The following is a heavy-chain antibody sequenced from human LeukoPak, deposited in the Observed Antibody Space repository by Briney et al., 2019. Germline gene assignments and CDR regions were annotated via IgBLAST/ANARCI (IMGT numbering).Heavy chain of an antibody. Sequence: GGSLRLSCAASGFTFSSYGMHWVRQAPGKGLEWVSDISSSGRTIYYADSVKGRFTISRDNAKNSLYLQMNSLRAEDTAVYYCARFLDIFGVFDYWGQGTLVTVSS. CDR2: ISSSGRTI. CDR3: ARFLDIFGVFDY. V-gene: IGHV3-48*04. CDR1: GFTFSSYG. J-gene: IGHJ4*02. D-gene: IGHD3-3*02.